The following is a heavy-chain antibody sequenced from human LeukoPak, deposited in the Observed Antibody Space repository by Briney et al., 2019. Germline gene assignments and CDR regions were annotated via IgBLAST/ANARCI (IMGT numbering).Heavy chain of an antibody. J-gene: IGHJ4*02. CDR1: GGSFSGYY. CDR3: ARGEVATGVLDY. Sequence: PSETLSLTCAVYGGSFSGYYWSWIRQPPGKGLEWIGEINHSGSTNYNPSLKSRVTISADTSKNQFSLKLSSVTAADTAVYYCARGEVATGVLDYWGQGTLVTVSS. V-gene: IGHV4-34*01. CDR2: INHSGST. D-gene: IGHD5-12*01.